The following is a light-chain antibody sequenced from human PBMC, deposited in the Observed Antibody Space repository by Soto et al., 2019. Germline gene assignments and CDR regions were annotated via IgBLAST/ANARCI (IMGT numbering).Light chain of an antibody. Sequence: DIQMTQSPPSLSASVGDRVTVTCRASQSITTYLNWYQQKPGRAPKLLIYGASSLQSGVPSRCSGSGSGTDFTLTITSLQPEDFATYICQQSYGTPWTFGQGTKVEIK. CDR2: GAS. V-gene: IGKV1-39*01. CDR1: QSITTY. CDR3: QQSYGTPWT. J-gene: IGKJ1*01.